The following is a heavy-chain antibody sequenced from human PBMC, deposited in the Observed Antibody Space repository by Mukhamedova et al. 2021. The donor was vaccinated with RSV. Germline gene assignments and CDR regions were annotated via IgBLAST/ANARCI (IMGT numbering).Heavy chain of an antibody. D-gene: IGHD4-11*01. J-gene: IGHJ3*01. CDR3: ARENRDSNFPSDAFDL. V-gene: IGHV3-48*03. Sequence: ADSVEGRFTISRDNAKNSLYLQMNSLGAEDTAVYYCARENRDSNFPSDAFDLWGRGTRVTVSS.